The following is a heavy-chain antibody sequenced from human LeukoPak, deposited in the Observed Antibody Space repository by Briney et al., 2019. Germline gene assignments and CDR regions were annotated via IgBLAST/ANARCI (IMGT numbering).Heavy chain of an antibody. CDR1: GFTFSSYG. CDR3: ARESYCSGGSCYSGRAFDI. V-gene: IGHV3-74*01. CDR2: INTAGSST. D-gene: IGHD2-15*01. J-gene: IGHJ3*02. Sequence: GGSLRLSCAASGFTFSSYGMHWVRQAPGKGLVWVSRINTAGSSTYYADSVKGRFTISRDNAKNTLYLQMNSLRAEDTAVYYCARESYCSGGSCYSGRAFDIWGQGTMVTVSS.